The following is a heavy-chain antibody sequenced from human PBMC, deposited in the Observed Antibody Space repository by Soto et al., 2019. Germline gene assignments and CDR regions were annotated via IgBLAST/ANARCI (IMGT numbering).Heavy chain of an antibody. CDR1: GGTFSSYT. CDR2: IIPILGIA. D-gene: IGHD3-22*01. CDR3: ARDRFYYDSSGYGNPLTPTLGY. J-gene: IGHJ4*02. V-gene: IGHV1-69*08. Sequence: QVQLVQSGAEVKKPGSSVKVSCKASGGTFSSYTISWVRQAPGQGLEWMGRIIPILGIANYAQKFQGRVTITADKSTSTAYMELSSLRSEDTAVYYCARDRFYYDSSGYGNPLTPTLGYWGQGTLVTVSS.